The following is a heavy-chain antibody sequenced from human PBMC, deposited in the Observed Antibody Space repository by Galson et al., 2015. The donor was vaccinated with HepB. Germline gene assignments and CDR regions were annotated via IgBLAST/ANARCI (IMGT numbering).Heavy chain of an antibody. CDR1: GYTFTSYG. D-gene: IGHD3-10*01. Sequence: SVKVSCKASGYTFTSYGISWVRQAPGQGLEWMGWISAYNGNTNYAQKLQGRVTMTTDTSTSTAYMDLRSLRSDDTAVYYCARSATMFRGVIRKPPLFDYWGQGTLVTVSS. CDR2: ISAYNGNT. V-gene: IGHV1-18*04. CDR3: ARSATMFRGVIRKPPLFDY. J-gene: IGHJ4*02.